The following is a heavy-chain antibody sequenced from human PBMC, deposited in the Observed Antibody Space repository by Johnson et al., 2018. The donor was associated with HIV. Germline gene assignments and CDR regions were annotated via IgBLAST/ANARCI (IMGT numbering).Heavy chain of an antibody. V-gene: IGHV3-30-3*02. CDR1: GFSFSGFA. CDR3: AKPREVVEWLGAFDI. CDR2: ISYDGRNQ. D-gene: IGHD3-3*01. J-gene: IGHJ3*02. Sequence: QVQLVESGGGVVQPGRSLRLSCVVSGFSFSGFAMHWVRQAPGKGLDWMAVISYDGRNQQYADSVKGRFTISRDNSKNTLYLQMNSMRAEDTAVYYGAKPREVVEWLGAFDIWGQGTMVTVSS.